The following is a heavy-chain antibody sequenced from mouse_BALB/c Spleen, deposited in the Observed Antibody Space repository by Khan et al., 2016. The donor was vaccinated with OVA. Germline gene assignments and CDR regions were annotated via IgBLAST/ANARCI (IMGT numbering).Heavy chain of an antibody. CDR3: TSRVYGSSYGFAY. D-gene: IGHD1-1*01. V-gene: IGHV1-15*01. J-gene: IGHJ3*01. Sequence: QLKESGAELVRPGASVTLSCKASGYTFTDYELHWVKQTPVHGLEWTGAIDPEADFTAYNQKFKGKATLTADKSSSTAYMELRSLTSEDSAVYYCTSRVYGSSYGFAYWGQGTLVAVS. CDR1: GYTFTDYE. CDR2: IDPEADFT.